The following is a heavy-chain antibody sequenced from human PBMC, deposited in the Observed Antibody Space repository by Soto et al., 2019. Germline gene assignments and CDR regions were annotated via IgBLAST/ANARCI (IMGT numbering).Heavy chain of an antibody. Sequence: EVQLVESGGGLVKPGGSLRLSCVASGFTFDRYSMNWVRQAPGKGLEWLSFISFSSSYIFDADSVKGRFTISRDNAKNTLYLQMNNLSAEDTAVYYCARTVYYDFWSGDGMDVWGQGTTVTVSS. CDR2: ISFSSSYI. D-gene: IGHD3-3*01. CDR1: GFTFDRYS. CDR3: ARTVYYDFWSGDGMDV. V-gene: IGHV3-21*01. J-gene: IGHJ6*02.